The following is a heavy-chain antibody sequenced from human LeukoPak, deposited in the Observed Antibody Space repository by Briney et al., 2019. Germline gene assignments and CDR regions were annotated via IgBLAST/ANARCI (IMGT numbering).Heavy chain of an antibody. V-gene: IGHV3-74*01. CDR1: GFTFSSYW. CDR2: ISDGSST. CDR3: ARGGHSAVAGTTGLDAFDI. J-gene: IGHJ3*02. D-gene: IGHD6-19*01. Sequence: GGSLGLSCAASGFTFSSYWMHWVRQAPGKGLVWVSRISDGSSTSYADSVKGRFTISRDNAKNTLYLQMNSLRAEETAEYYCARGGHSAVAGTTGLDAFDIWGQGTMVTVSS.